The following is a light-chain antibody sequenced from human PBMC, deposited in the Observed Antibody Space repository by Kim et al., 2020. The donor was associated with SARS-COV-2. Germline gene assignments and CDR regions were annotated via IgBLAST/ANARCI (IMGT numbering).Light chain of an antibody. V-gene: IGKV1-5*01. Sequence: DIQMTQSPSTLSAAVGDRVTITCRASQSVSTWLAWYQQKPGKAPKLLIYGASILETGVPSRFSGSGSATEFTLTINNLQPDDFATYYCQQYNTYPITFGPGTRLEIK. CDR3: QQYNTYPIT. J-gene: IGKJ5*01. CDR2: GAS. CDR1: QSVSTW.